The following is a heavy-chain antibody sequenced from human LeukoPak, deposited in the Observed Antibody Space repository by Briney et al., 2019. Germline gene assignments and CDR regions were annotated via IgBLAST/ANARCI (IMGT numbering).Heavy chain of an antibody. V-gene: IGHV4-34*01. D-gene: IGHD5-18*01. Sequence: PSETLSLTCAVYGVSFSGYDWSWIRQPPGKGLEWIGEINHSGSTNYNPSLKSRVTMSVDTSKNQFSLKLSSVTAADTAVYYCARHGYSYGPRYYFDYWGQGTLVTVSS. CDR1: GVSFSGYD. CDR2: INHSGST. J-gene: IGHJ4*02. CDR3: ARHGYSYGPRYYFDY.